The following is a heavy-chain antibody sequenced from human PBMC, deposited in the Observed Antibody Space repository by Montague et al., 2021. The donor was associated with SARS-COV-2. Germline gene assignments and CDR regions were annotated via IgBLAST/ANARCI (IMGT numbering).Heavy chain of an antibody. CDR1: GLSLSTSGMC. D-gene: IGHD6-13*01. CDR2: IDWDDDK. V-gene: IGHV2-70*11. J-gene: IGHJ5*02. Sequence: VKPTPTLTLTCTFSGLSLSTSGMCVSWIRQPPGKALEWLARIDWDDDKYYSTSLKTRLTISKDTSKNQVVLTMTNMDPVDTATYYCARILVAAAGSPFDPWGQGTLVTVSS. CDR3: ARILVAAAGSPFDP.